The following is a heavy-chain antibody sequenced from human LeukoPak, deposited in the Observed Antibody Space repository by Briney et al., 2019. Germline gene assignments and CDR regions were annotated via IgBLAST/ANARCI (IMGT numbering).Heavy chain of an antibody. J-gene: IGHJ4*02. V-gene: IGHV3-66*01. CDR3: AASSGWYRVLDY. CDR2: IYSGGST. D-gene: IGHD6-19*01. Sequence: GGSLRLSCAASGFTVSSNYMSWVRQAPGKGLEWVSVIYSGGSTYYADSVKGRFTISRDNSKNTLYLQMNSLRAEDTAVYYCAASSGWYRVLDYWGQGTLVTVSS. CDR1: GFTVSSNY.